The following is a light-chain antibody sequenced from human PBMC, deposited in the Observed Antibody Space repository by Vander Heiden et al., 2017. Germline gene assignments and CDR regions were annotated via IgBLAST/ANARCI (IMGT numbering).Light chain of an antibody. Sequence: DIQMTQSPSTLSASAGDRVTITCRASQSISIWLAWYQQKPGQAPNLLIYKASNLETGVPSRFSGSGSGTDFTRTISSLQPEDVATYYCQHYNNFPYTFGQGTKLEIK. CDR1: QSISIW. V-gene: IGKV1-5*03. J-gene: IGKJ2*01. CDR3: QHYNNFPYT. CDR2: KAS.